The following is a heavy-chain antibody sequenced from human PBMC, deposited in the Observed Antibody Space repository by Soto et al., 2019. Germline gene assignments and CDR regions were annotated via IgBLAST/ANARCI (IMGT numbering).Heavy chain of an antibody. CDR1: GGSFSGYY. Sequence: SETLSLTCAVYGGSFSGYYWSWIRQPPGKRLEWIGEINHSGSTNYNPSLKSRVTISVDTSKNQFSLKLSSVTAADTAVYYCASNPYYDFWSGYYNTWFDPWGQGTLVTVSS. CDR3: ASNPYYDFWSGYYNTWFDP. J-gene: IGHJ5*02. CDR2: INHSGST. D-gene: IGHD3-3*01. V-gene: IGHV4-34*01.